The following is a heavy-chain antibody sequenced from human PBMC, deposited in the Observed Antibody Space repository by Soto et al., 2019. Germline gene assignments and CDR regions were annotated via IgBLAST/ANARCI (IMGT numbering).Heavy chain of an antibody. CDR3: ARDLWGYCGTDCYPLDV. J-gene: IGHJ6*02. V-gene: IGHV4-59*02. CDR2: MYNTGST. CDR1: GRSVSGYY. D-gene: IGHD2-21*02. Sequence: PSDTLSLTCTVSGRSVSGYYWSWIRQPPGTGLEWIGYMYNTGSTVYNPSFKSRVTISVDTSKNQFSLKLNSVTAADTAVYYCARDLWGYCGTDCYPLDVWGQGTTVT.